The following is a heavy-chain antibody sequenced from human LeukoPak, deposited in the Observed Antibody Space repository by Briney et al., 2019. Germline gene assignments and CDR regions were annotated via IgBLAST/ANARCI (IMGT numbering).Heavy chain of an antibody. CDR1: GFTFDDYA. CDR2: ISWNSGSI. Sequence: GGSLRLSCAASGFTFDDYAMHWVRQAPGKGLEWVSGISWNSGSIGYADSVKGRFTISRDNAKNSLYLQMNSLRAEDTALYYCAKETRDYDSSGYWVYYYGMDVWGQGTTVTVSS. D-gene: IGHD3-22*01. V-gene: IGHV3-9*01. J-gene: IGHJ6*02. CDR3: AKETRDYDSSGYWVYYYGMDV.